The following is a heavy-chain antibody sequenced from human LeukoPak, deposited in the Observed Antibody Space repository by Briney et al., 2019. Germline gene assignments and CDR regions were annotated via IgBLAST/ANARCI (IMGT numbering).Heavy chain of an antibody. CDR1: GFTFSSYS. CDR2: ISSSSSYI. J-gene: IGHJ4*02. V-gene: IGHV3-21*01. Sequence: GGSLRLSCAASGFTFSSYSMNWVRQAPGKGLEWVSSISSSSSYIYYADSVKGRFTISGDNAKNSLYLQMNSLRAEDTAVYYCARERSAMVTGFDYWGQGTLVTVSS. CDR3: ARERSAMVTGFDY. D-gene: IGHD5-18*01.